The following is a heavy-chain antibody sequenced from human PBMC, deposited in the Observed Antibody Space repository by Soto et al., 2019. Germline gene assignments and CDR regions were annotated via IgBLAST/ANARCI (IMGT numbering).Heavy chain of an antibody. V-gene: IGHV3-23*01. CDR3: AKDGYCNGGSCYLYYLDS. D-gene: IGHD2-15*01. J-gene: IGHJ4*02. Sequence: PGGSLRLSCAASGFTFSSYAMTWVRQAPGKGLEWVATISFGGGNTYHADSLEGRFTISRDNSKNTLFLQMYDLRAEDTALYYCAKDGYCNGGSCYLYYLDSWGRGTPVTVSS. CDR2: ISFGGGNT. CDR1: GFTFSSYA.